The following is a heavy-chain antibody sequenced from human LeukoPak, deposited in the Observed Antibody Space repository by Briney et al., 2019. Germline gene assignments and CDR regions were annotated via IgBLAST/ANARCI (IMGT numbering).Heavy chain of an antibody. CDR3: AREGPNGAAEYYYYYMDV. CDR1: GGTFSSYA. V-gene: IGHV1-69*04. D-gene: IGHD6-13*01. J-gene: IGHJ6*03. Sequence: SVKVSCKASGGTFSSYAISWVRQAPGQGLEWMGRIIPILGIANYAQKFQGRVTITADKSTSTAYMELSSLRSEDTAVYYCAREGPNGAAEYYYYYMDVWGKGTTVTVSS. CDR2: IIPILGIA.